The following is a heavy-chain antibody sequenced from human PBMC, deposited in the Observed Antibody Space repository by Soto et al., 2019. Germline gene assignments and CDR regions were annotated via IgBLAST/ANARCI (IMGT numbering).Heavy chain of an antibody. CDR1: GFTFTSCA. J-gene: IGHJ4*02. V-gene: IGHV1-58*01. Sequence: SVKVSCKASGFTFTSCAVQWVRQARGQRLEWIGWIVVGSGNTNYAQKFQERVTITRDMSTSTAYMELSSLRSEDTAVYYCAAKQYYYDSSGYYYDFWGQGTLDTVSS. CDR3: AAKQYYYDSSGYYYDF. CDR2: IVVGSGNT. D-gene: IGHD3-22*01.